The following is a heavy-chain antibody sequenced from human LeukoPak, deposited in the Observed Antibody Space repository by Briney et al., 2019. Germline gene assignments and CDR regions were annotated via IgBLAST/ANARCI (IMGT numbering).Heavy chain of an antibody. CDR2: TYYRSKWYN. CDR3: ARARVRQWPYPLYYYYGMDV. D-gene: IGHD6-19*01. V-gene: IGHV6-1*01. CDR1: GDSVSSNSAA. J-gene: IGHJ6*02. Sequence: SQTLSLTCAISGDSVSSNSAAWNWIRQSPSRGLEWLGRTYYRSKWYNDYAVSVKSRITINPDTSKNQFSLQLNSVTPEDTAVYYCARARVRQWPYPLYYYYGMDVWGQGTTVTVSS.